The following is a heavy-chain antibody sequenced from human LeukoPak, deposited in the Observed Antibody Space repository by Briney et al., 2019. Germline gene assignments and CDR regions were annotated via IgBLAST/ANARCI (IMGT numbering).Heavy chain of an antibody. V-gene: IGHV1-3*01. CDR1: GYTFTSYI. J-gene: IGHJ6*02. D-gene: IGHD3-22*01. CDR3: ARDKFHSYSSRYGMDV. Sequence: ASVTVSCKAFGYTFTSYIMQWARQAPGQRLEWMGWINAGNGNTEHSQKFQGRVTITRDTSASTAYMELSYLRSEDTAVYYCARDKFHSYSSRYGMDVWGQGTTVTVSS. CDR2: INAGNGNT.